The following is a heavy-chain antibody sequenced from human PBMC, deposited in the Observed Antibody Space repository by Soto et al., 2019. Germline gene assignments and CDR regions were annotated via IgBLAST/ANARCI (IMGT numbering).Heavy chain of an antibody. CDR1: GFTFSSYS. D-gene: IGHD3-9*01. Sequence: GGSLRLSCAASGFTFSSYSLHWVRQAPGKGLEWVSYISGDSSNIYYADPVKGRFTISRDNAKNSLFLQMNSLRDEDAAVYYCARALGDILIKWFDPWGQGTLVTVSS. V-gene: IGHV3-48*02. CDR3: ARALGDILIKWFDP. J-gene: IGHJ5*02. CDR2: ISGDSSNI.